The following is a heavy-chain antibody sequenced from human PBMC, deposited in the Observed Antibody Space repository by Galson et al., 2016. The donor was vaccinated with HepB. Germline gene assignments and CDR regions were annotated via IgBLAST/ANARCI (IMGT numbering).Heavy chain of an antibody. CDR2: ISPSSDYI. D-gene: IGHD4-11*01. CDR3: VRNLSTGGADYSVDY. J-gene: IGHJ4*02. V-gene: IGHV3-21*01. CDR1: GFTFNTYS. Sequence: SLRLSCAASGFTFNTYSMNWVRQAPGKGLEWVSFISPSSDYIYHADSVKGRFTISRDNAKKSLYLQMSSLRGDDTAIYYCVRNLSTGGADYSVDYWGQGTPVTVSA.